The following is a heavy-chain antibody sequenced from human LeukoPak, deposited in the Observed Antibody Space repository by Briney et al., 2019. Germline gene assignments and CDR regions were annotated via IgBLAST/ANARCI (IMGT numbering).Heavy chain of an antibody. J-gene: IGHJ4*02. CDR2: IKEDGSEK. Sequence: PGGSLRLSYAASGITFCIYWMSWVRQAPGKGLEWVANIKEDGSEKYYVDSVKGRFTTSRDNAKNSLYLQMNSLRAEDTAVYYCAAGGNSDFWGQGTLVTVSS. V-gene: IGHV3-7*01. CDR3: AAGGNSDF. CDR1: GITFCIYW. D-gene: IGHD4-23*01.